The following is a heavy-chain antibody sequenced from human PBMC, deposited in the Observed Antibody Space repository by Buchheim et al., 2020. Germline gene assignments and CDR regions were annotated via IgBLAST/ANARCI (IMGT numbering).Heavy chain of an antibody. V-gene: IGHV3-23*01. CDR3: AKEEVPNDY. CDR1: GFTFSNSA. Sequence: EAQLLESGGGLVQPRGSLRLSCAVSGFTFSNSAMTWVRQAPGKGLEWVSAISRSGDTTYYADSVMGRFTISRDTSKNTLYLQMNSLRVDDTAVYYCAKEEVPNDYWGLGT. CDR2: ISRSGDTT. J-gene: IGHJ4*02.